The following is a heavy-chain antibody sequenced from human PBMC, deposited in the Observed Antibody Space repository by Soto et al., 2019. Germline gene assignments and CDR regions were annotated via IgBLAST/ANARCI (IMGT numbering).Heavy chain of an antibody. CDR3: ARENYDFWSGYPHY. CDR1: GFTFSSYA. D-gene: IGHD3-3*01. V-gene: IGHV3-30-3*01. CDR2: ISYDGSNK. J-gene: IGHJ4*02. Sequence: VGSLRLSCAASGFTFSSYAMHWVRQAPGKGLEWVAVISYDGSNKYYADSVKGRFTISRDNSKNTLYLQMNSLRAEDTAVYYCARENYDFWSGYPHYWGQGTLVTVSS.